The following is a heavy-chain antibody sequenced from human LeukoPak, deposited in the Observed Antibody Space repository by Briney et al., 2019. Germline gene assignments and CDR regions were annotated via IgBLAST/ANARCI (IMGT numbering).Heavy chain of an antibody. CDR3: ARGRGLTLSYHYFDY. CDR2: ISSGSSTT. D-gene: IGHD3-10*01. CDR1: GFTFSPLG. Sequence: EGSLRLSCAASGFTFSPLGMNWVRQAPGRGLEWVSYISSGSSTTYYADSVKGRFTISRDNAKNSLYLQVNSLRDEDTAVYYCARGRGLTLSYHYFDYWGQGTLVTVSS. J-gene: IGHJ4*02. V-gene: IGHV3-48*02.